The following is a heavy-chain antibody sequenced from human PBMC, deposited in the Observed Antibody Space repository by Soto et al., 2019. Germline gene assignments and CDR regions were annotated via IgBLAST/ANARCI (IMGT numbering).Heavy chain of an antibody. J-gene: IGHJ6*02. CDR3: ARDSYGVDV. V-gene: IGHV3-23*01. CDR1: GFTCSSYA. CDR2: IGGSGGGT. Sequence: GGSLRLSCAASGFTCSSYAMSWVRQAPGKGLEWVSAIGGSGGGTSYADSVKGHFTISRDDSKNTLYLQMNSLRAEDTAVYYCARDSYGVDVWGQGTTVTVSS.